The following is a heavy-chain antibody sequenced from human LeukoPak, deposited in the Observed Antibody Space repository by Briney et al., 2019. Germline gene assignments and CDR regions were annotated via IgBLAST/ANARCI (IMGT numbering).Heavy chain of an antibody. CDR1: GFTFSSYS. J-gene: IGHJ6*02. D-gene: IGHD3-10*01. CDR2: ISSSSSYI. CDR3: AAPMVRGVIINYYYYGMGV. V-gene: IGHV3-21*01. Sequence: GGSLRLSCAASGFTFSSYSMNWVRQAPGKGLEWVSSISSSSSYIYYADSVKGRFTISRDNAKNSLYLQMNSLRAEDTAVYYCAAPMVRGVIINYYYYGMGVWGQGTTVTVSS.